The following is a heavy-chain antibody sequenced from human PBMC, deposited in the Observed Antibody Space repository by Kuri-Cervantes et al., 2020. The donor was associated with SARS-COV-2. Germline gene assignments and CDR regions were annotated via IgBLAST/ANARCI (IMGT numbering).Heavy chain of an antibody. D-gene: IGHD3-22*01. CDR3: ARDANYYYDSSGYWDY. CDR1: GYTFTSYD. J-gene: IGHJ4*02. Sequence: ASVKVSCKASGYTFTSYDINWVRQATGQGLEWMGWMNPNSGNTGYAQKFQGRVTMTRNTSISTAYMELSRLRSDDTAVYYCARDANYYYDSSGYWDYWGQGTLVTVSS. V-gene: IGHV1-8*01. CDR2: MNPNSGNT.